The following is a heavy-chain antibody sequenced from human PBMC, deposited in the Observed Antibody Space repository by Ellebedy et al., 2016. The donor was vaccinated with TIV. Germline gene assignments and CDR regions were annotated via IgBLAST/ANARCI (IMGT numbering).Heavy chain of an antibody. Sequence: SETLSLXXSVSDGAITSSHFYWHWIRQSPGKGLEWIGQIYYNGKTSYNPSLMSRVTISVDTSKNQFSLKLRSVTAADTAMYYCARGRIPDSSGCQGIWGQGTMVTVSS. D-gene: IGHD6-19*01. J-gene: IGHJ3*02. CDR3: ARGRIPDSSGCQGI. V-gene: IGHV4-39*07. CDR2: IYYNGKT. CDR1: DGAITSSHFY.